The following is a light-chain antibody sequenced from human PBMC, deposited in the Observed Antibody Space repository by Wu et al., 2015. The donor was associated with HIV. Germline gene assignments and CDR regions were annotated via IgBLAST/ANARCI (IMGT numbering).Light chain of an antibody. CDR3: QHRSDWPT. CDR1: QRVSGNY. J-gene: IGKJ1*01. Sequence: EIVLTQSPGTLSLSTGERAALSCRATQRVSGNYLAWFQQKHGQAPRLLIYAASNRATGIPARFSGSGSGTEFTLTISSLEPEDFGVYYCQHRSDWPTFGQGTKVEIQ. V-gene: IGKV3D-20*02. CDR2: AAS.